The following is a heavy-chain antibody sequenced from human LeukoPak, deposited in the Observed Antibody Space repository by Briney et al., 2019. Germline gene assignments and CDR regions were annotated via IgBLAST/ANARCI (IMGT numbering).Heavy chain of an antibody. J-gene: IGHJ4*02. CDR1: GFTFSSYW. V-gene: IGHV3-7*01. CDR3: TRGGDGYNSVDFDY. Sequence: GGSLRLSCAASGFTFSSYWMSWVRQAPGKGLEWVANIKQDGSEKYYVDSVKGRFTISRDNAKNSLYLQMNSLRAEDTAVYYCTRGGDGYNSVDFDYWGQGTLVTVSS. D-gene: IGHD5-24*01. CDR2: IKQDGSEK.